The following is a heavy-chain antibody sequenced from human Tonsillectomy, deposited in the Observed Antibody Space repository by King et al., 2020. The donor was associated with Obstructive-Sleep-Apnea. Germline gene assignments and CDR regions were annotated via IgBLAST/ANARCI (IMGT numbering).Heavy chain of an antibody. D-gene: IGHD4-17*01. Sequence: HVQLVESGGGVVQPGRSLRLSCAASGLTFSSFVMHWVRQAPGKGLEWVAVISYDGSIKYFADSVKGRFTISRDNSQNTLYLQMSSLRTEDTAVYHCAKDRGDDYGDSRGEGVDFWGQGTLVTVSS. V-gene: IGHV3-30*18. CDR3: AKDRGDDYGDSRGEGVDF. CDR1: GLTFSSFV. CDR2: ISYDGSIK. J-gene: IGHJ4*02.